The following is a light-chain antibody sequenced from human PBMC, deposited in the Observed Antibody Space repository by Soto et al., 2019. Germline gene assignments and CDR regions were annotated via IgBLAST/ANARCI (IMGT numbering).Light chain of an antibody. CDR1: QSVRSN. CDR2: GAS. V-gene: IGKV3-15*01. Sequence: EIVMTQSPATMSVSPGERATLSCRASQSVRSNLAWYQQKPGQAPRLLIYGASTRATDIPARFSGSGSGTDFTLTISRLEPEDFAVYYCQQYGSSGTFGQGTKVDI. CDR3: QQYGSSGT. J-gene: IGKJ1*01.